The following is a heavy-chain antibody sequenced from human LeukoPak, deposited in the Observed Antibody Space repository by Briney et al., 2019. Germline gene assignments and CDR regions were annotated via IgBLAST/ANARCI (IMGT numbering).Heavy chain of an antibody. V-gene: IGHV4-59*01. CDR1: GGSISSYY. CDR2: IYYSGST. D-gene: IGHD6-6*01. J-gene: IGHJ4*02. CDR3: ARVSSMAAQTRGPFDY. Sequence: KSSETLSLTCTVSGGSISSYYWSWIRQPPGKGLEWIGYIYYSGSTNYNPSLKSRVTISVDTSKNQFSLKLSSVTAADTAVYYCARVSSMAAQTRGPFDYWGQGTLVTVSS.